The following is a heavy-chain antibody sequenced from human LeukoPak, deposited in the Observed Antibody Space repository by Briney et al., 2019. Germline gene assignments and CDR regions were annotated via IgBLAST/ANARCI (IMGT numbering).Heavy chain of an antibody. CDR2: INPSGGST. Sequence: VASVKVSCKASGYTFTSYYMHWVRQAPGQGLEWMGIINPSGGSTSYAQKFQGRVTMTRDTSTSTVYMELSSLRSEGTAVYYCARAGEGVPAPPRVFDYWGQGTLVTVSS. J-gene: IGHJ4*02. CDR3: ARAGEGVPAPPRVFDY. CDR1: GYTFTSYY. V-gene: IGHV1-46*01. D-gene: IGHD2-2*01.